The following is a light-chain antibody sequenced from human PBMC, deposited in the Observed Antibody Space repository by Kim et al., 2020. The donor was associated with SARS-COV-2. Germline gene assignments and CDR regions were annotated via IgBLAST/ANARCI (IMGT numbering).Light chain of an antibody. Sequence: MSQGERATLACRASRGIGTNLAGYQYRRGQAPRLLIFGASTRATNIPPRFSGSGSGAEFTLTISSLQSEDFAVYYCQQYVKWPLTFGGGTKVDIK. CDR2: GAS. J-gene: IGKJ4*01. V-gene: IGKV3-15*01. CDR3: QQYVKWPLT. CDR1: RGIGTN.